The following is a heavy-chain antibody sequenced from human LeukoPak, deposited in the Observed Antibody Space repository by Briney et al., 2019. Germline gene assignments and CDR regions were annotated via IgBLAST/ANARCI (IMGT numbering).Heavy chain of an antibody. CDR2: IKQDGSEK. CDR1: GFTFGSYW. CDR3: ARAGALWFGELYHY. D-gene: IGHD3-10*01. Sequence: GGSLRLSXAASGFTFGSYWMSWVRQSPGKGLEWVANIKQDGSEKYYVDSVKGRFTISRDNAKNSLYLQMNSLRAEDTAVYYCARAGALWFGELYHYWGQGTLVTVSS. V-gene: IGHV3-7*01. J-gene: IGHJ4*02.